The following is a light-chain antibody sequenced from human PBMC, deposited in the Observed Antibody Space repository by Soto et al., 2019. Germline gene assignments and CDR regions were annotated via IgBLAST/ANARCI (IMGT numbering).Light chain of an antibody. CDR3: QQYGSPHT. J-gene: IGKJ4*01. V-gene: IGKV3-20*01. Sequence: EIVLTQSPGTLSLSPGERATLSCRASQSVSSSYLAGYQQTPGQAPRLLIYGASGRATGIPDRFSGSGSGTGFTLPISRLEPEDFAVDYCQQYGSPHTFGGGNKVAIK. CDR2: GAS. CDR1: QSVSSSY.